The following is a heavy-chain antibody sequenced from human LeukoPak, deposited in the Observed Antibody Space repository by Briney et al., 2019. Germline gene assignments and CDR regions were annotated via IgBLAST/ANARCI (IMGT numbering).Heavy chain of an antibody. D-gene: IGHD3-22*01. CDR3: ARDGTYYYDSSGFDP. Sequence: SVKVSFKASGGTFSSYAISWVRQAPGQGIESKGGIIPIFGTANYAQKFQGRVTITTDESTSTAYMELSSLRSEDTAVYYCARDGTYYYDSSGFDPWGQGTLVTVSS. CDR2: IIPIFGTA. V-gene: IGHV1-69*05. J-gene: IGHJ5*02. CDR1: GGTFSSYA.